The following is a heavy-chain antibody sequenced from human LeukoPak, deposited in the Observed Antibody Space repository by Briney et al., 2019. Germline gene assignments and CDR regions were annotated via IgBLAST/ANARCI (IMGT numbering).Heavy chain of an antibody. CDR1: GYTFTSYY. CDR3: AKEGWIGAFDY. J-gene: IGHJ4*02. D-gene: IGHD3-3*01. CDR2: INPSGGST. Sequence: GASVKVSCKASGYTFTSYYMHWVRQAPGQGLEWMGIINPSGGSTSYAQKFQGRVTMTRDMSTSTVYMELSSLRAEDTAVYYCAKEGWIGAFDYSGQGTLVTVSS. V-gene: IGHV1-46*01.